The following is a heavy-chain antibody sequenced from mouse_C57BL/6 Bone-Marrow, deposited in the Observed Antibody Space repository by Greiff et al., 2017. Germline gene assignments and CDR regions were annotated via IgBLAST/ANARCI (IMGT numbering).Heavy chain of an antibody. V-gene: IGHV5-4*01. D-gene: IGHD1-1*01. Sequence: EVKLMESGGGLVKPGGSLKLSCAASGFTFSSYAMSWVRQTPEKRLEWVATISDGGSYTYYPDNVKGRFTISRDNAKNNLYLQMSHLKSEDTAMYYCARDLLRYYFDYWGQGTTLTVSS. CDR2: ISDGGSYT. J-gene: IGHJ2*01. CDR3: ARDLLRYYFDY. CDR1: GFTFSSYA.